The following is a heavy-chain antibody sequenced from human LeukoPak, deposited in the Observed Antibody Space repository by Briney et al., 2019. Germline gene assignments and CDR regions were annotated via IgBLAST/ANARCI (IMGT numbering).Heavy chain of an antibody. CDR2: ISASTNVI. V-gene: IGHV3-11*06. D-gene: IGHD4-11*01. J-gene: IGHJ4*02. CDR1: GFTFSDYY. CDR3: VRDSNYAFDH. Sequence: GGSLRLSCAASGFTFSDYYMTWIRQAPGRGLEWISYISASTNVIQYADSVKGRLTISRDNAKNSLYLQMNSLRPEDTAVYYCVRDSNYAFDHWGQGALVTVSS.